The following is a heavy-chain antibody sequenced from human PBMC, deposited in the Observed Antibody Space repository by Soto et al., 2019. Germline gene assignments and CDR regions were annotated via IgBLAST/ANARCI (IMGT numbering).Heavy chain of an antibody. CDR2: ISAYNGNT. CDR1: GYTFTSYG. Sequence: QVQLVQSGAEVKKPGASVKVSCKASGYTFTSYGISWVRQAPGQGLEWMGWISAYNGNTNYAQKLQGRVTMTTDTSTSTAYMELRSLRSDDTAVYSCARAVTEWELLDYFDYWGQGTLVTVSS. J-gene: IGHJ4*02. D-gene: IGHD1-26*01. V-gene: IGHV1-18*01. CDR3: ARAVTEWELLDYFDY.